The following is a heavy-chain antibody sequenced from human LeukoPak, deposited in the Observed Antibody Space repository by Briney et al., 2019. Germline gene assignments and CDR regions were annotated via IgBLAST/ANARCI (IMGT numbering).Heavy chain of an antibody. CDR2: ITSNGGST. D-gene: IGHD1-26*01. V-gene: IGHV3-64*01. J-gene: IGHJ3*02. CDR1: GFTFSTYA. CDR3: ARVGSWDAFDI. Sequence: PGGSLRLSCAASGFTFSTYAMHRVRQAPGKGPEYVSAITSNGGSTYYANSVKGRFTISRDNSKNTLYLQMGSLRPEDMAVYYCARVGSWDAFDIWGQGTMVTVSS.